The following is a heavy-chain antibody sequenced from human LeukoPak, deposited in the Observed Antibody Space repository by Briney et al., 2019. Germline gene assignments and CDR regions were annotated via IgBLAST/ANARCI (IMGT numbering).Heavy chain of an antibody. V-gene: IGHV3-13*01. D-gene: IGHD1-26*01. CDR2: IGTTGDT. CDR3: AREGGSHGNWFDP. Sequence: GRSLRLSCAASGFAFSSYDMHWVRQVTGKGLEWVSAIGTTGDTYYPGSVKGRFTISRENAKNSLYLQMNSLRAEDTAVYYCAREGGSHGNWFDPWGQGTLVTVSS. J-gene: IGHJ5*02. CDR1: GFAFSSYD.